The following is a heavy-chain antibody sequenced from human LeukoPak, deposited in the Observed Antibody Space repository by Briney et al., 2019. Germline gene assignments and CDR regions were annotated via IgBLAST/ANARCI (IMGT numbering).Heavy chain of an antibody. Sequence: GASVKVSCKASGGTFSSYAISWVRQAPGQGPEWMGGIIPIFGTANYAQKFQGRVTITTNESTSTAYMELSSLRSEDTAVYYCASPGARGYCSSTSCYDYYYYYYMDVWGKGTTVTVSS. CDR2: IIPIFGTA. CDR1: GGTFSSYA. J-gene: IGHJ6*03. CDR3: ASPGARGYCSSTSCYDYYYYYYMDV. V-gene: IGHV1-69*05. D-gene: IGHD2-2*01.